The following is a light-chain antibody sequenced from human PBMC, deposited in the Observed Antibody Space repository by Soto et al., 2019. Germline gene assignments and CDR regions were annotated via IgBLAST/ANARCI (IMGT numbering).Light chain of an antibody. V-gene: IGLV2-23*03. CDR1: SSDVGSYNL. J-gene: IGLJ2*01. Sequence: QSALTQPASVSGSPGQSITISCTGTSSDVGSYNLVSWYQQHPGKAPKLMIYEGSKRPSGVSNRFSGSKSGNTASLTISGIQAEDEADYYCCSYAGSSTFVLFGGGTKLTVL. CDR2: EGS. CDR3: CSYAGSSTFVL.